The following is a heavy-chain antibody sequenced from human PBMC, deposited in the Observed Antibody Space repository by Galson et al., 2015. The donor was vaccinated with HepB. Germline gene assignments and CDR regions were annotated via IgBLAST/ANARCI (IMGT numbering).Heavy chain of an antibody. J-gene: IGHJ6*03. Sequence: TLSLTCTVSGASINSGTYYWSWIRQPAGKGLEWIGHIYSSGSTNYNPSLKSRVSMSVDAVKNQFSLKVTSVSAADTAVYYCATAPYMGYYRFYYMDVWGKGTTVTVSS. CDR3: ATAPYMGYYRFYYMDV. D-gene: IGHD1-26*01. CDR1: GASINSGTYY. CDR2: IYSSGST. V-gene: IGHV4-61*09.